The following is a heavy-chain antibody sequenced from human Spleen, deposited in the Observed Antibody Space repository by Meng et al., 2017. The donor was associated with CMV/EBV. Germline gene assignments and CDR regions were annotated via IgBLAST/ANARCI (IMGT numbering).Heavy chain of an antibody. D-gene: IGHD3-10*01. CDR2: INRSGTT. J-gene: IGHJ3*01. Sequence: SETLSLTCAVYGGSFNAYYWSWIRQSPGKGLEWIGEINRSGTTNQNPSLKSRVIISVETSNQFSLKLSFVTAADTDVYYCARGSLHTGYITMLRGRRSAFDVWGQGTMVTVSS. V-gene: IGHV4-34*01. CDR3: ARGSLHTGYITMLRGRRSAFDV. CDR1: GGSFNAYY.